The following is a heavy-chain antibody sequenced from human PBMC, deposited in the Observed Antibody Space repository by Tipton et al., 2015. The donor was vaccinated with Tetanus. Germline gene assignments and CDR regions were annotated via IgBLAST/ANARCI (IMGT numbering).Heavy chain of an antibody. CDR2: IYYSGDT. CDR1: GDSISRGGYF. Sequence: TLSLTCTVSGDSISRGGYFWNWIRQRPGEGPGWVGYIYYSGDTYYNPSLKRRVSMSVDTSKNQFSLNLTSVTAADTAVYYCARDQGGGRVVRLNWLDPWGQGTLVTVSS. CDR3: ARDQGGGRVVRLNWLDP. D-gene: IGHD6-6*01. V-gene: IGHV4-31*03. J-gene: IGHJ5*02.